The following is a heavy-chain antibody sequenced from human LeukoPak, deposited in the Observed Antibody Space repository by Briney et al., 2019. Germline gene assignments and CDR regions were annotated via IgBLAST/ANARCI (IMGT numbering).Heavy chain of an antibody. J-gene: IGHJ4*02. CDR2: IYYSGST. Sequence: SETLSLTCTVSGGSISSYYWSWIRQPPGKGLEWIGYIYYSGSTNYNPSLKSRVTISVDTSKNQFPLKLSSVTAADTAVYYCARVSQSDGYHNALDYWGQGTLVTVSS. CDR3: ARVSQSDGYHNALDY. D-gene: IGHD6-13*01. V-gene: IGHV4-59*01. CDR1: GGSISSYY.